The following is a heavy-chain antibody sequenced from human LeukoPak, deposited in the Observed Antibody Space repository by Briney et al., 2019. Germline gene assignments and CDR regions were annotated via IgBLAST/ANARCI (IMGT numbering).Heavy chain of an antibody. Sequence: SSETLSLTCSVSGDSMRGHYWTWIRQPPGKVLEWIGYIYSSGSTNYKLSLKTRVTISEGTSKNQFSLRLASVTTADTAVYYCARVPTIYGVDMYYFDYWGQGTLVTVSS. V-gene: IGHV4-59*11. J-gene: IGHJ4*02. D-gene: IGHD3-3*01. CDR1: GDSMRGHY. CDR3: ARVPTIYGVDMYYFDY. CDR2: IYSSGST.